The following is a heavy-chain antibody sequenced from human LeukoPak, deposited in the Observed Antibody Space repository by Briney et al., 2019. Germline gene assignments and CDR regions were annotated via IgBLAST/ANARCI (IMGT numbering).Heavy chain of an antibody. CDR3: ASRIAGENYYCYYYGMDV. CDR2: IYYSGST. D-gene: IGHD6-13*01. Sequence: SETLSLTCTVSGGSISSSSYYWGWIRQPPGKGLEWIGSIYYSGSTYYNPSLKSRVTISVDTSKNQFSLKLSSVTAADTAVYYCASRIAGENYYCYYYGMDVWGQGTTVTVSS. V-gene: IGHV4-39*01. CDR1: GGSISSSSYY. J-gene: IGHJ6*02.